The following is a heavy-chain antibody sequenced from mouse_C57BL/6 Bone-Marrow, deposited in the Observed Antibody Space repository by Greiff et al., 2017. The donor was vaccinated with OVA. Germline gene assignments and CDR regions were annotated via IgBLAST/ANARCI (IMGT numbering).Heavy chain of an antibody. J-gene: IGHJ4*01. CDR2: IYYSGTI. CDR3: ARDLGGSPYYYAMDY. Sequence: VQLKESGPGLVKPSQTVFLTCTVTGISITTGNYRWSWIRQFPGNKLEWIGYIYYSGTITYNPSLTSRTTITRDTPKNQFFLEMNSLTAEDTATYYCARDLGGSPYYYAMDYWGQGTSVTVSS. D-gene: IGHD1-1*01. CDR1: GISITTGNYR. V-gene: IGHV3-5*01.